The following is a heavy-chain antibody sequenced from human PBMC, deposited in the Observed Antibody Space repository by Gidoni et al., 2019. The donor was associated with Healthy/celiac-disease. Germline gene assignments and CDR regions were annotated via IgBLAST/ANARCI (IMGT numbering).Heavy chain of an antibody. D-gene: IGHD4-17*01. J-gene: IGHJ4*02. Sequence: EVQLVQSGAEVKKHGESLNISCNGPESSFTSYWIGWVRQMPGKGLGWMGIIYPGDSDTRYSPSFQGQVTISADKSISTAYLQWSSLKASDTAMYYCARGLRDYGDSYTRYWGQGTLVTVSS. V-gene: IGHV5-51*01. CDR2: IYPGDSDT. CDR1: ESSFTSYW. CDR3: ARGLRDYGDSYTRY.